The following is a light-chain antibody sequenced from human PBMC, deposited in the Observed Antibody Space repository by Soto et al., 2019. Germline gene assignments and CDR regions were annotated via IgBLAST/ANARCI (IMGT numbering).Light chain of an antibody. Sequence: QSALTQPASVSGSPGQSITISRTGTSSDVGSYNLVSWYLQLPGKAPKLMIHGGSERPSGVSDRFSGSKSGNTASLTISGLQAEDEGDYYCCSYTSSGTSVFGGGTKVTVL. CDR2: GGS. J-gene: IGLJ2*01. CDR3: CSYTSSGTSV. V-gene: IGLV2-23*01. CDR1: SSDVGSYNL.